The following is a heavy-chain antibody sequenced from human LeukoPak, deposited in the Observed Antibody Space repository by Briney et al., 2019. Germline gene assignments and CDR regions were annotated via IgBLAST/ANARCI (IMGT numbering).Heavy chain of an antibody. V-gene: IGHV3-64D*06. J-gene: IGHJ4*02. CDR2: ISDNGGNT. D-gene: IGHD6-13*01. CDR3: VKAAGSWYGYFDY. Sequence: GGSLRLSCSASGFTFSNYAIHWVRQAPGKGLEYVSTISDNGGNTNYADSVKGRFTISRDNSKNTLYLQMSSLRPEDTAVYYCVKAAGSWYGYFDYWGQGTLVTVSS. CDR1: GFTFSNYA.